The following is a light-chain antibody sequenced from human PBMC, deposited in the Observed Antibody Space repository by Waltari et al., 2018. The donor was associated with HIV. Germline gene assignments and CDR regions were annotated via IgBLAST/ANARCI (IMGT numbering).Light chain of an antibody. CDR2: DVT. CDR3: SSYVGSSTSWL. Sequence: QSALTQPASVSGSPGQSIVISCTGTSDDAGYYNYVLWYQQHPGKVPKLVIYDVTSRPSGVSNRFSGSKSGNTASLTISGLRADDEADYYCSSYVGSSTSWLFGGGTKLTV. CDR1: SDDAGYYNY. V-gene: IGLV2-14*03. J-gene: IGLJ3*02.